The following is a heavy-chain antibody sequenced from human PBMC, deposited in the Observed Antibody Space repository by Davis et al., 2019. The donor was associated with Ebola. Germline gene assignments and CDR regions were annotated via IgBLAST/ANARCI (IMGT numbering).Heavy chain of an antibody. CDR1: GYRFTSYW. D-gene: IGHD3-3*01. Sequence: GESLKISCKGSGYRFTSYWIGWVRQMPGQGLEWMGSIYPADSDTKYSPSFQGQVTISADKSISTDYLQWTSLKASDNARYYCARRGDGYLDYWGRGTLVTVSP. CDR2: IYPADSDT. J-gene: IGHJ4*02. V-gene: IGHV5-51*01. CDR3: ARRGDGYLDY.